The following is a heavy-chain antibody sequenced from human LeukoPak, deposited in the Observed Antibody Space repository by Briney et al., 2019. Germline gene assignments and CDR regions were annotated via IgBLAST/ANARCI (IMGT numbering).Heavy chain of an antibody. V-gene: IGHV4-34*01. D-gene: IGHD3-10*01. CDR1: GRSFSGYY. Sequence: PSETMSLTSAVYGRSFSGYYSSWIRHPPGKGLEWIGEIKHSGSTNYNTSLKSRVTISVKPPKNQFSLNLGSLTAADTAVYYCARGVRWGSGSYYLVANYYYYMDVWGKGTTVTVSS. CDR2: IKHSGST. CDR3: ARGVRWGSGSYYLVANYYYYMDV. J-gene: IGHJ6*03.